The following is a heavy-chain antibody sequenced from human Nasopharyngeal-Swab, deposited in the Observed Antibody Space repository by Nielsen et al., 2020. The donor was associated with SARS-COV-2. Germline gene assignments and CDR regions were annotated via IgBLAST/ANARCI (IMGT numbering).Heavy chain of an antibody. J-gene: IGHJ4*02. CDR2: IYYNGNT. Sequence: SETLSLTCTVSGGSIGSTNYYWGWIRQPPGKGLEWIGSIYYNGNTYYNPSLKSRVTKSVDMSKNQFSLKLTSVTAADTAVYFCARQKRDCSGSNCYLYYFDYWGRGTLVTVSS. CDR3: ARQKRDCSGSNCYLYYFDY. D-gene: IGHD2-15*01. V-gene: IGHV4-39*01. CDR1: GGSIGSTNYY.